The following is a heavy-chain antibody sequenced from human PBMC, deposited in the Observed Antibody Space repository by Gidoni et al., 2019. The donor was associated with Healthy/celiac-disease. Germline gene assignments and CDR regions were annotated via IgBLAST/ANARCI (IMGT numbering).Heavy chain of an antibody. Sequence: EVQLVESGGGLVQPGRSLRLSCAASGFTFDDYAMHWVRQAPGKGLEWVSGISWNSGSIGYADSVKGRFTISRDNAKNSLYLQMNSLRAEDTALYYCAKDAYGAPTAPGPTWGQGTLVTVSS. J-gene: IGHJ5*02. CDR3: AKDAYGAPTAPGPT. D-gene: IGHD3-10*01. CDR2: ISWNSGSI. CDR1: GFTFDDYA. V-gene: IGHV3-9*01.